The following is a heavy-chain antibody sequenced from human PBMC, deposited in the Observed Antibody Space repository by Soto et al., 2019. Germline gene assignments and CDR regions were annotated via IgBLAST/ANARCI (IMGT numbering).Heavy chain of an antibody. V-gene: IGHV3-21*01. CDR3: VRDSGEAHEIDY. J-gene: IGHJ4*02. Sequence: GGSLRLSCAASGVTFSSFSFNWVRQAPGKGLEWVSFILSSGGSIYYADSVKGRFTISRDNAKNSLYLQMNSLKDEDTAVYYCVRDSGEAHEIDYWGQGTLVTVSS. CDR1: GVTFSSFS. D-gene: IGHD3-10*01. CDR2: ILSSGGSI.